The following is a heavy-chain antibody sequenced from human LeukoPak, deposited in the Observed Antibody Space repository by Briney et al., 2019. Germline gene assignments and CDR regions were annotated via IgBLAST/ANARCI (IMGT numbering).Heavy chain of an antibody. CDR2: FDPEDGET. Sequence: ASVKVSCKVSGYTLTELSMHWVRQAPGKGLEWMGGFDPEDGETIYAQKFQGRVTMTEDTSTDTAYMELSSLRSEDTAVYYCATYRAVAGSSLGGPALDYWGQGTLVTVCS. D-gene: IGHD6-19*01. CDR3: ATYRAVAGSSLGGPALDY. CDR1: GYTLTELS. J-gene: IGHJ4*02. V-gene: IGHV1-24*01.